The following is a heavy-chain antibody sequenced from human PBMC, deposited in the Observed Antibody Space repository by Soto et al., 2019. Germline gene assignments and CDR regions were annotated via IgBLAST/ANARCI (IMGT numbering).Heavy chain of an antibody. CDR3: ASGVTGDGAHFDY. J-gene: IGHJ4*02. V-gene: IGHV7-4-1*02. Sequence: ASVKVSCKASGYTFTSYAMNWVRQAPGQGLKWMEGINTNTGNQTYAQGFPGRFVFSLDTSVSTAYLQISSLKAEDTAVYYCASGVTGDGAHFDYWGQGTLVTVSS. CDR2: INTNTGNQ. D-gene: IGHD7-27*01. CDR1: GYTFTSYA.